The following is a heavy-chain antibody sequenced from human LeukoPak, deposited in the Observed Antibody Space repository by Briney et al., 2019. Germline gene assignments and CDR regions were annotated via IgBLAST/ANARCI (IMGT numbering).Heavy chain of an antibody. CDR1: GFTFSSYW. J-gene: IGHJ4*02. V-gene: IGHV3-7*01. Sequence: TGGSLRLSCAASGFTFSSYWMSWVRQAPGKGLEWVANIKQDGSEKYYVDSVKGRFTIPRDNAKNSLYLQMNSLRAEDTAVYYCARDAPYYYDSTPGYWGQGTLVTVSS. CDR2: IKQDGSEK. D-gene: IGHD3-22*01. CDR3: ARDAPYYYDSTPGY.